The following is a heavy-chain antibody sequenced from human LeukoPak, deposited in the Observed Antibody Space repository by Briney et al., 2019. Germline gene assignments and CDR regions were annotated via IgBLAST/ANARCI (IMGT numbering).Heavy chain of an antibody. CDR1: GGSFSGYY. D-gene: IGHD6-6*01. CDR3: ARARYYYNGMDV. J-gene: IGHJ6*02. V-gene: IGHV4-59*08. Sequence: SSETLSLTCAVYGGSFSGYYWSWIRQPPGKGLEWIGYIYYSGSTNYNPSLKSRVTISVDTSKNQFSLKLRSVTAADTAMYYCARARYYYNGMDVWGQGTTVTVSS. CDR2: IYYSGST.